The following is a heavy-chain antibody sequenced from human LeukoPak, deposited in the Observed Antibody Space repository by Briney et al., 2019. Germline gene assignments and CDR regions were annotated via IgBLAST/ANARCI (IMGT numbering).Heavy chain of an antibody. Sequence: GGSLRLSCAASGFTFSSYGMHWVRQAPGKGLERVAVISYDGRNKYYADSVKGRFTISRDNSKNTLYLQMNSLRAEDTAVYYCAKDQLLWFGENAFDIWGQGTMVTVSS. CDR1: GFTFSSYG. J-gene: IGHJ3*02. CDR3: AKDQLLWFGENAFDI. V-gene: IGHV3-30*18. CDR2: ISYDGRNK. D-gene: IGHD3-10*01.